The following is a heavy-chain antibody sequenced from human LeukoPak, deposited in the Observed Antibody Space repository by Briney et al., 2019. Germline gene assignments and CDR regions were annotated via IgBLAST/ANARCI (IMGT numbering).Heavy chain of an antibody. CDR2: IGSVGEST. Sequence: GGSLRLSCAASGFNFITAAMTWVRQAPGKGLEWVSLIGSVGESTYYADSVKGRFTISRDNVSHTLFLQMNSLRVEDTAMYYCVKDIQLSTWGLGTMVTVSS. V-gene: IGHV3-23*01. J-gene: IGHJ3*01. D-gene: IGHD5-24*01. CDR3: VKDIQLST. CDR1: GFNFITAA.